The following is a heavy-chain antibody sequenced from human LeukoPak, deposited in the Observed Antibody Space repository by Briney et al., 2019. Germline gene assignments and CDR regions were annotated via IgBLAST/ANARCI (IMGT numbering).Heavy chain of an antibody. CDR3: ARRAHQYYYDSSGYYTLYYFDY. CDR1: GGSISSSSYY. J-gene: IGHJ4*02. Sequence: SETLSLTCTVSGGSISSSSYYWGWIRQPPGKGLEWIGSIYYSGSTYYNPSLKSRVTISVDTSKNQFSLKLSSVTAADTAVYYCARRAHQYYYDSSGYYTLYYFDYWGQGTLVTVSS. D-gene: IGHD3-22*01. CDR2: IYYSGST. V-gene: IGHV4-39*01.